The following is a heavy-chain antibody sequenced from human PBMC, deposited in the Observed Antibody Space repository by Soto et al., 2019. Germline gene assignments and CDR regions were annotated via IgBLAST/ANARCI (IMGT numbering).Heavy chain of an antibody. J-gene: IGHJ6*03. CDR1: GFTFSSYA. V-gene: IGHV3-23*01. CDR3: AKDPVLATTSYYYMDV. Sequence: GGSLRLSCAASGFTFSSYAMSWVRQAPGKGLEWVSAISGSGGSTYYVDSVKGRFTISRDNSKNTLYLQMNSLRAEDTAVYYCAKDPVLATTSYYYMDVWGKGTTVTVSS. D-gene: IGHD1-26*01. CDR2: ISGSGGST.